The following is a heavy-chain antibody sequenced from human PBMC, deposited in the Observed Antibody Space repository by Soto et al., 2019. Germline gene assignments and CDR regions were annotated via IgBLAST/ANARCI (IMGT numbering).Heavy chain of an antibody. CDR1: GYSFTSYW. J-gene: IGHJ5*02. CDR2: IYPGDSDT. D-gene: IGHD3-3*01. V-gene: IGHV5-51*01. CDR3: ARTYYDFWSGYTKYNWFDP. Sequence: GESLKISCKGSGYSFTSYWIGWVRQMPGKGLEWMGIIYPGDSDTRYSPSFQGQVTISADKSISTAYLQWSSLKASDTAMYYCARTYYDFWSGYTKYNWFDPWGQGTLVTVSS.